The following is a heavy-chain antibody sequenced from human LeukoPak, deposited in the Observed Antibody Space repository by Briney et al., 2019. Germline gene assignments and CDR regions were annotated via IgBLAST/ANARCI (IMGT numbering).Heavy chain of an antibody. D-gene: IGHD3-10*01. V-gene: IGHV4-34*01. CDR2: INHSGSI. CDR3: ARSRIMYGSRTSVDY. Sequence: SETLSLTCAVYGGSFSGYYWSWIRQPPGKGLEWIGEINHSGSINYNPSLKSRVTISVDTSKNQFSLKLTSVTAADTAVYYCARSRIMYGSRTSVDYWGQGTLVTVPS. J-gene: IGHJ4*02. CDR1: GGSFSGYY.